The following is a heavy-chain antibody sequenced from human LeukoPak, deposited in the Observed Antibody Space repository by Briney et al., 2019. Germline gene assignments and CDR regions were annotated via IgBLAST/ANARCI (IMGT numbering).Heavy chain of an antibody. Sequence: ASVKVSCEASGYTFTGYYMHWVRQAPGQGPEWMGWINPNSGGTNYAQKFQGRVTMTRDTSISTAYMELSRLRSDDTAVHYCARVDGSGCYFDYWGQGTLVTVSS. CDR1: GYTFTGYY. D-gene: IGHD3-10*01. CDR2: INPNSGGT. CDR3: ARVDGSGCYFDY. J-gene: IGHJ4*02. V-gene: IGHV1-2*02.